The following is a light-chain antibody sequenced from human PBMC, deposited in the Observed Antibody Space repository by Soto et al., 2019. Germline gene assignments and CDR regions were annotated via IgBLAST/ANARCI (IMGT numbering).Light chain of an antibody. CDR3: QQYSSSRT. CDR2: GVS. Sequence: EIVLTQSPATLSLSPGERATLSCGASQSLSSNYLAWYQQKPGLAPRLLIYGVSSRAAGIPDRFSGSGSGTDFTLTISRLEPEDFAVYYCQQYSSSRTFGQGTKVDI. CDR1: QSLSSNY. V-gene: IGKV3D-20*01. J-gene: IGKJ1*01.